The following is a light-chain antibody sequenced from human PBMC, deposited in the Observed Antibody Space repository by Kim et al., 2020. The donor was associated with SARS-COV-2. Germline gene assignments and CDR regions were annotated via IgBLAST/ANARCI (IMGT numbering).Light chain of an antibody. CDR1: SSNIGAGYE. Sequence: RVTSSCTGSSSNIGAGYEVHWYQQLPGTAPKLLIYGNTNRPSGVPDRFSGSKSGTSASLAITGLQAEDEADYYCQSYDSSLSGWVFGGGTKVTVL. J-gene: IGLJ3*02. CDR3: QSYDSSLSGWV. V-gene: IGLV1-40*01. CDR2: GNT.